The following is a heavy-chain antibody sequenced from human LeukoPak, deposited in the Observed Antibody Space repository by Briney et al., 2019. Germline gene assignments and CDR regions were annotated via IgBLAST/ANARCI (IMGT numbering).Heavy chain of an antibody. J-gene: IGHJ4*02. CDR2: MNPNSGNT. V-gene: IGHV1-8*02. CDR3: ARGSILTGYYNVPIDY. D-gene: IGHD3-9*01. CDR1: GGTFSSYA. Sequence: ASVKVSCKASGGTFSSYAISWVRQAPGQGLEWMGWMNPNSGNTGYAQKFQGRVTMTRNTSISTAYMELSSLRSEDTAVYYCARGSILTGYYNVPIDYWGQGTLVTVSS.